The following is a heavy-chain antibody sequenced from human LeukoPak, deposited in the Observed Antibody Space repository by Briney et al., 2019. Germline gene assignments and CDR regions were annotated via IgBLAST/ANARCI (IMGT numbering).Heavy chain of an antibody. Sequence: GGSLRLSCAASGFTFSNYWMHWVRQGPGKGLVWVSRINTDGTNADYADSVKGRFTISRDNAKNSLYLQMNSLRAEDTAVYCCASLPARGLRFLEWPLDYWGQGTLVTVSS. V-gene: IGHV3-74*01. CDR3: ASLPARGLRFLEWPLDY. CDR2: INTDGTNA. CDR1: GFTFSNYW. D-gene: IGHD3-3*01. J-gene: IGHJ4*02.